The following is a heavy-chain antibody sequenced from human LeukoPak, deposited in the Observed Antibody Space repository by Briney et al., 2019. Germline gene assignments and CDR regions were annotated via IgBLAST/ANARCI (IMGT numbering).Heavy chain of an antibody. CDR3: ATDRLDRGQSLGDYYYYGMDV. Sequence: ASVKVSCKVSGYTLTELSMHWVRQAPGKGLEWMGGFDPEDGETIYAQKFQGRVTMTEDTSTDTAYMELSSLRSEDTAVYYCATDRLDRGQSLGDYYYYGMDVWGQGTTVTVTS. CDR2: FDPEDGET. CDR1: GYTLTELS. J-gene: IGHJ6*02. D-gene: IGHD1-26*01. V-gene: IGHV1-24*01.